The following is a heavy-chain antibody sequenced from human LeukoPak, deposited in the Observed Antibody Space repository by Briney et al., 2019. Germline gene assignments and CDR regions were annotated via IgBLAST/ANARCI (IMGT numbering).Heavy chain of an antibody. CDR2: IYYSGST. V-gene: IGHV4-59*01. CDR1: GGSISSYY. Sequence: SETPSLTCTVSGGSISSYYWSWIRQPPGKGLEWIGYIYYSGSTNYNPSLKSRVTISVDTSKNQFSLKLSSVTAADTAVYYCASGIDSSSSRTFFDYWGQGTLVTVSS. CDR3: ASGIDSSSSRTFFDY. D-gene: IGHD6-6*01. J-gene: IGHJ4*02.